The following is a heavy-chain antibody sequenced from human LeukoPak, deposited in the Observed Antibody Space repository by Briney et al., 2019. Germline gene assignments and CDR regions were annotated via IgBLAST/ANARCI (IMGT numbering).Heavy chain of an antibody. CDR2: INSDGSST. CDR1: GFTFSSYW. J-gene: IGHJ4*02. CDR3: ARDEGYGDYDY. D-gene: IGHD4-17*01. V-gene: IGHV3-74*01. Sequence: GGSLRLSCAASGFTFSSYWMHWVRQAPGKGLVWVSRINSDGSSTSYADSVKGRFTISRGNAKNTLYLQMNSLRAEDTAVYYCARDEGYGDYDYWGQGTLVTVSS.